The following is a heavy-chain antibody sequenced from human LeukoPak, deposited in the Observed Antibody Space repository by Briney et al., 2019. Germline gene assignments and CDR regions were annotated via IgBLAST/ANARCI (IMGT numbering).Heavy chain of an antibody. V-gene: IGHV3-30*04. CDR2: ISYDGSNK. CDR3: ARDIPNALTGTGFDY. CDR1: GFPFSSYA. D-gene: IGHD6-19*01. Sequence: GRSLRLSCAASGFPFSSYAMHWVRQAPGRGLEWVTVISYDGSNKYYADSVKGRFTISRDNSKNTLYLQMNSLRAEDTAVYYCARDIPNALTGTGFDYWGQGTLVTVSP. J-gene: IGHJ4*02.